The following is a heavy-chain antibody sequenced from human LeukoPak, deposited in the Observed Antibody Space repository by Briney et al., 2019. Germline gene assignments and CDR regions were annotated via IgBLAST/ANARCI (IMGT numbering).Heavy chain of an antibody. CDR3: AKHQLVGDWYFDL. CDR1: GFTFSRYW. J-gene: IGHJ2*01. CDR2: IKQDGAEK. D-gene: IGHD6-13*01. Sequence: GGSLRLSCAASGFTFSRYWMSWVRQAPGKGLEWVANIKQDGAEKYYVDSVKGRFTISRDNAKKSLYLQMNSLRAGDTAVYYCAKHQLVGDWYFDLWGRGTLVTVSS. V-gene: IGHV3-7*02.